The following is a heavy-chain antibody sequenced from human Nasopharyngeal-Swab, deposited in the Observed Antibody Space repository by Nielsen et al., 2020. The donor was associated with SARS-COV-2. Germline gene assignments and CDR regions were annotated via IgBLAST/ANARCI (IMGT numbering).Heavy chain of an antibody. Sequence: WVRQAPGQRLEGMGWINAGNGNTKYSQKFQGRVTITRDTYASTAYMELSSLRSEDTAVYYCASGGAGGVIVTYYFDYWGQGTLVTVSS. J-gene: IGHJ4*02. CDR2: INAGNGNT. D-gene: IGHD3-16*02. V-gene: IGHV1-3*01. CDR3: ASGGAGGVIVTYYFDY.